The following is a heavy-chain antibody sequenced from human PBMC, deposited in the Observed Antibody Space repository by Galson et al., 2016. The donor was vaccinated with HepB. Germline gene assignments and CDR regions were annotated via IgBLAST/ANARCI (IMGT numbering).Heavy chain of an antibody. CDR2: ISDSGSST. V-gene: IGHV3-23*01. D-gene: IGHD6-19*01. Sequence: SLRLSCAASGFTFSTNAMNWVRQAPGKGLEWVSGISDSGSSTSYADSVKGRFTISRDNSKNTLYLQMYSLRAEDTAIYYCANQHTTGWYSCLTHWGQGTLVTVSS. J-gene: IGHJ4*02. CDR3: ANQHTTGWYSCLTH. CDR1: GFTFSTNA.